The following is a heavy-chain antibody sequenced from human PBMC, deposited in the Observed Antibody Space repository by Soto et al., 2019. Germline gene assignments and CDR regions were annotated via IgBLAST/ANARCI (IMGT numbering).Heavy chain of an antibody. D-gene: IGHD3-22*01. Sequence: GESLKISCKGSGYRFTRYWISWVRQMPGKGLEWMGRIDPSDSYTNYSPSFQGHVTISADKSISTAYLQWSSLKASDTAMYYCAMQNYDSSGYYTLGIDYWGQGTLVTVSS. V-gene: IGHV5-10-1*01. CDR1: GYRFTRYW. J-gene: IGHJ4*02. CDR2: IDPSDSYT. CDR3: AMQNYDSSGYYTLGIDY.